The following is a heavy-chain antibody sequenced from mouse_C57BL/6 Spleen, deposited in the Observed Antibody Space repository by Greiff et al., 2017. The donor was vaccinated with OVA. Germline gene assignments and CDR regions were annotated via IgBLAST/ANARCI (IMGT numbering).Heavy chain of an antibody. V-gene: IGHV1-81*01. Sequence: QVQLKQSGAELARPGASVKLSCKASGYTFTSYGISWVKQRTGQGLEWIGEIYPRSGNTYYNEKFKGKATLTADKSSSTAYMALRSLTSEDSAVFFCTRSACGNYDFYWYFGVWGTGATVTVSS. D-gene: IGHD2-1*01. CDR3: TRSACGNYDFYWYFGV. CDR2: IYPRSGNT. J-gene: IGHJ1*03. CDR1: GYTFTSYG.